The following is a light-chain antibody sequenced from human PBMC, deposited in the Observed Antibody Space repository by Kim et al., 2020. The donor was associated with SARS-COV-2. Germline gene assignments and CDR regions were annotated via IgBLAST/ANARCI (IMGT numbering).Light chain of an antibody. V-gene: IGKV1-17*01. CDR3: LQHNTYPIT. J-gene: IGKJ5*01. Sequence: GDRVTITCRGSQDIRNDLGWYQQNPGRAPKRLIYGASSLQSGVPSRFSGSGSGTEFTLTISSLQPEDSATYFCLQHNTYPITFGQGTRLEIK. CDR2: GAS. CDR1: QDIRND.